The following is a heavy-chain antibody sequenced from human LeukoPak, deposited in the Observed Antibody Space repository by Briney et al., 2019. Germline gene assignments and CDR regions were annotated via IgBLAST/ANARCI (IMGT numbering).Heavy chain of an antibody. CDR1: GFTFSSYA. D-gene: IGHD3-10*01. V-gene: IGHV3-30-3*01. Sequence: PGGSLRLSCAASGFTFSSYAMHWVRQAPGKGLEWVAVISYDGSNKYYADSVKGRFTISRDNSKNTLYLQMNSLRAEDTAVYYCARETGYGSGSLSYYYYYYMDVWGKGTTVTVSS. CDR2: ISYDGSNK. J-gene: IGHJ6*03. CDR3: ARETGYGSGSLSYYYYYYMDV.